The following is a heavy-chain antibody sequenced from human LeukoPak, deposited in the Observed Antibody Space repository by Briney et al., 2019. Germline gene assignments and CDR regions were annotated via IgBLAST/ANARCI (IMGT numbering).Heavy chain of an antibody. D-gene: IGHD1-26*01. CDR3: ARGQWELIH. Sequence: PPGGSLTLACAASGFTFDDHGMSWVRQPPGKGLGWVSGINWNGGSTGYVDSVKGRCTISRDNAKNSLYLQMNSLRAEDTALYYCARGQWELIHWGQGTQVTVSS. V-gene: IGHV3-20*04. J-gene: IGHJ4*02. CDR1: GFTFDDHG. CDR2: INWNGGST.